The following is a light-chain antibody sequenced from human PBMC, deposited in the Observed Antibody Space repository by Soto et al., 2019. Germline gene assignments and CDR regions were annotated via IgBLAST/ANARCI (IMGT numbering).Light chain of an antibody. CDR1: SSDVGGYNY. J-gene: IGLJ2*01. CDR3: SSYTRSNTVL. Sequence: QSALTQPASVSGSPGQSITISCTGTSSDVGGYNYVSWYQQNPGKAPKLMIYNVSNRPSGVSNRFSGSKSGNTASLTISGLQAEDEADYYCSSYTRSNTVLFGGGTKLTVL. V-gene: IGLV2-14*01. CDR2: NVS.